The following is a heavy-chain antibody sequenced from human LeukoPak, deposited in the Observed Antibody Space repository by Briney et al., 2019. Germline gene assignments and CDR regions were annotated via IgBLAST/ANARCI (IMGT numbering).Heavy chain of an antibody. CDR2: IYSGGDT. CDR1: GFTVNKNY. D-gene: IGHD3-10*01. CDR3: AKDSYRYYGSGTYYFDY. Sequence: GGSLRLSCAASGFTVNKNYMSWVRQAPGKGLECVSVIYSGGDTYYADSVKGRFTISRDNSKNTLYLQMHSLRAEDTAVYYCAKDSYRYYGSGTYYFDYWGQGALVTVSS. J-gene: IGHJ4*02. V-gene: IGHV3-53*01.